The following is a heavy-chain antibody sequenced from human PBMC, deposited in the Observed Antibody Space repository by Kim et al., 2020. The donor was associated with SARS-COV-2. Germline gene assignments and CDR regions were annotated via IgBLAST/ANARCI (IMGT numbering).Heavy chain of an antibody. V-gene: IGHV3-7*01. J-gene: IGHJ4*02. CDR3: TNVALQSNADY. CDR2: INPDGSVK. Sequence: GGSLRLSCVASGFRFSETWMNWVRQAPGKGLEWVANINPDGSVKRYVDSVEGRFTVSRDNAKSSLYLQMSSLRDEDTALYYCTNVALQSNADYCGQGTLV. CDR1: GFRFSETW. D-gene: IGHD2-15*01.